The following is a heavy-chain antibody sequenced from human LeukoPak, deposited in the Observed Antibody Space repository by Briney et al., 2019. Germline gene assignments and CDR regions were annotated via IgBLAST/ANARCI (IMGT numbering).Heavy chain of an antibody. CDR2: IKQDGSEK. CDR3: ASRLN. V-gene: IGHV3-7*01. CDR1: GFTFSSYA. Sequence: GGSLRLSCAASGFTFSSYAMSWVRQAPGKGLEWVANIKQDGSEKYYVDSVRGRFTISRDNAKSSLYLQMNTLRAEDTAVYYCASRLNWGQGTLVTVSS. D-gene: IGHD3-16*01. J-gene: IGHJ4*02.